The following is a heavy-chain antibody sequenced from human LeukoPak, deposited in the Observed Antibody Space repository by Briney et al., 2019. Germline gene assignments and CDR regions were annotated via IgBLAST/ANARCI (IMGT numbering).Heavy chain of an antibody. J-gene: IGHJ4*02. CDR3: TRVGYIDEGIDY. CDR1: GFPLSSYW. D-gene: IGHD5-24*01. Sequence: PGGSLRLSCVASGFPLSSYWMTWVRQAPGKGLEWVANIKQDGSKKSYVDSVKGRFTISRDNAKNSLYLQMNSLRAEDTAIYYCTRVGYIDEGIDYWGQGTPVTVSS. CDR2: IKQDGSKK. V-gene: IGHV3-7*04.